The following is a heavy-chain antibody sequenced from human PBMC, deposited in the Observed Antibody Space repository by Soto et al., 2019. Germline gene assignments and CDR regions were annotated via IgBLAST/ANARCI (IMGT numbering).Heavy chain of an antibody. CDR1: GYTFTSYG. CDR2: ISAYNGNT. D-gene: IGHD3-3*01. Sequence: ASVKVSCKASGYTFTSYGISWVRQAPGQGLEWMGWISAYNGNTNYAQKLQGRVTMTTDTSTSTAYMELRSLRSDDTAVYYCARRGIFGVAKEINPLDYWGQGTLVTVSS. J-gene: IGHJ4*02. V-gene: IGHV1-18*01. CDR3: ARRGIFGVAKEINPLDY.